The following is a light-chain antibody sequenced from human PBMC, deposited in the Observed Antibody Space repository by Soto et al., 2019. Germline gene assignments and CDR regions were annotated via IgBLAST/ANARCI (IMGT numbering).Light chain of an antibody. CDR1: QSVSSSY. CDR3: QQYDSSPYT. J-gene: IGKJ2*01. Sequence: PGERVTLSCRASQSVSSSYLTWYQQKPGQAPRLLIYGASTRATSIPARFSGSGSGTDFTLTISRLEPEDSAVYFCQQYDSSPYTFGQGTKVDIK. V-gene: IGKV3-20*01. CDR2: GAS.